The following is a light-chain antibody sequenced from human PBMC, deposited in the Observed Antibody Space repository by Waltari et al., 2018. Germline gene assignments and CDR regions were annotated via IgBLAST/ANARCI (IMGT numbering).Light chain of an antibody. Sequence: DIQMTQSPSILSASVGDRVTITCRASESISSWLAWYQQKLGKAPKLLIYQASRLQSGVPSRFSASGSGREFTLTISGLQPDDFATYYCQQSYTSPPTFGQGTNVEIK. V-gene: IGKV1-5*03. CDR2: QAS. CDR1: ESISSW. CDR3: QQSYTSPPT. J-gene: IGKJ1*01.